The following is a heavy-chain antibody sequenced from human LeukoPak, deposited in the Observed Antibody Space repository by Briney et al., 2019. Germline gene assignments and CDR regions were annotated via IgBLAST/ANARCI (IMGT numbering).Heavy chain of an antibody. CDR3: TTGIRGD. CDR2: IAGKTDGGAT. Sequence: GGSLRLSCSASGLTVTNAWMNWVRQAPGEGLDWVGRIAGKTDGGATDYAAPVKGRFTISRDDSKNTLNLQMNSLKTEDTAVYYCTTGIRGDWGQGTLVTVSS. D-gene: IGHD3-10*01. CDR1: GLTVTNAW. V-gene: IGHV3-15*07. J-gene: IGHJ4*02.